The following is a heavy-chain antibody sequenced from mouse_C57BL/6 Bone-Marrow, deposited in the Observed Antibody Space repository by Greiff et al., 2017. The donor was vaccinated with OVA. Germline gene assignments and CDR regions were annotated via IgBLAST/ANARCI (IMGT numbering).Heavy chain of an antibody. J-gene: IGHJ4*01. V-gene: IGHV1-53*01. CDR1: GYTFTSYW. Sequence: VQLQQPGTELVKPGASVKLSCKASGYTFTSYWMHWVKQRPGQGLEWIGNINPSNGGTNYNEKFKSKATLTVDKSSSTAYMQLSSLTSEDSAVYYCARDKIFLRLRKPPYYAMDYWGQGTSVTVSS. D-gene: IGHD2-4*01. CDR3: ARDKIFLRLRKPPYYAMDY. CDR2: INPSNGGT.